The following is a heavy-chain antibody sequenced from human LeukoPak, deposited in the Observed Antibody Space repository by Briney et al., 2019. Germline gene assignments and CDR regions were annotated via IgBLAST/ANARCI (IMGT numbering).Heavy chain of an antibody. V-gene: IGHV3-23*01. J-gene: IGHJ4*02. CDR1: GFTFSSYA. D-gene: IGHD3-10*01. CDR3: AKSIAYYGSGSYYAH. Sequence: GGSLRLSCAASGFTFSSYAMSWVRQAPGRGLEWVSAISVSGGSTYYADAVKGRFTTSRENSKNTLYLQMNSLRAEDTAVYYCAKSIAYYGSGSYYAHWGQGTLVTVSS. CDR2: ISVSGGST.